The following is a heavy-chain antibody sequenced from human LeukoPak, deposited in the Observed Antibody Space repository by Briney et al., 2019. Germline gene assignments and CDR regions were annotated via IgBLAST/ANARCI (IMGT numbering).Heavy chain of an antibody. CDR1: GGSISSYY. CDR2: IYYSGNT. J-gene: IGHJ5*02. V-gene: IGHV4-59*08. D-gene: IGHD3-16*01. CDR3: ARQFKRGVEAWFDP. Sequence: KPSETLSLTCTVSGGSISSYYWSWIRQPPGKGLEYIGYIYYSGNTNSNPSLNSRVTISVDTSKNQFSLKLSSVTAADTAVYYCARQFKRGVEAWFDPWGQGTLVTVSS.